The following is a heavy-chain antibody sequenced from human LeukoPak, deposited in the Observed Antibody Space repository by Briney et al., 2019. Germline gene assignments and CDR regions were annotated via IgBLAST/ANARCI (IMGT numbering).Heavy chain of an antibody. CDR1: GGTFSSYA. CDR2: IIPIFGTA. V-gene: IGHV1-69*05. Sequence: SVKVSCKASGGTFSSYAISWVRPAPGQGLEWMGRIIPIFGTANYAQKFQGRVTITTDESTSTAYMELSSLRSEDTAVYYCARDMYGSGSFDYWGQGTLVTVSS. J-gene: IGHJ4*02. D-gene: IGHD3-10*01. CDR3: ARDMYGSGSFDY.